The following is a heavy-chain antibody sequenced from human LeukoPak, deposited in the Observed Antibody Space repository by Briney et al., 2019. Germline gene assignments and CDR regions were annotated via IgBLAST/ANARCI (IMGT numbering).Heavy chain of an antibody. CDR3: ARLAYSSSWYDDY. CDR1: GYTFTSYG. D-gene: IGHD6-13*01. Sequence: ASLKVSCKATGYTFTSYGIGWVRQAPGQGLEWVGRISPYNGNTNYAQRLQGRVTMTRNTSISTAYMELSSLRSEDTAVYYCARLAYSSSWYDDYWGQGTLVTVSS. V-gene: IGHV1-18*01. CDR2: ISPYNGNT. J-gene: IGHJ4*02.